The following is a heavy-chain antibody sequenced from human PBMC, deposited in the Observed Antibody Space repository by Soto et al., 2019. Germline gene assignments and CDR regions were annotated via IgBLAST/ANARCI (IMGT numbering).Heavy chain of an antibody. Sequence: SVNVSCKASGGTFISCSISWVRGGPGQGLEWMGWIIPIFGTANYAQKFQGRVTITADESTSTAYMELSSLRSEDTAVYYCASQLWGGGYCSGGSCFNLGYWGQGTLVTVSS. J-gene: IGHJ4*02. CDR1: GGTFISCS. V-gene: IGHV1-69*13. CDR3: ASQLWGGGYCSGGSCFNLGY. D-gene: IGHD2-15*01. CDR2: IIPIFGTA.